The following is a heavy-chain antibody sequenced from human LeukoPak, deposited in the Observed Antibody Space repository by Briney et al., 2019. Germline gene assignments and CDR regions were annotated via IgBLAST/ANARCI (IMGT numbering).Heavy chain of an antibody. CDR1: GGSINNYY. V-gene: IGHV4-59*01. CDR2: IYYSGDT. J-gene: IGHJ4*02. Sequence: KPSETLSLTCTVSGGSINNYYWSWIRQPPGKELEWIGDIYYSGDTNYNPSLKSRVTISVDTSKNQFSLKLSSVTAPDTAVYYCARSGAVTHNVFDNWGQGTLVTVSP. CDR3: ARSGAVTHNVFDN. D-gene: IGHD4-17*01.